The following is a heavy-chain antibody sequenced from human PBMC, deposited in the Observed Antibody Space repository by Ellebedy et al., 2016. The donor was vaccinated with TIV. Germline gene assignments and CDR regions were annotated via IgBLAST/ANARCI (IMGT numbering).Heavy chain of an antibody. J-gene: IGHJ6*02. V-gene: IGHV3-23*01. D-gene: IGHD2-15*01. CDR2: ISGSGGST. CDR1: GFTFSSYA. Sequence: GGSLRLSXAASGFTFSSYAMSWVRQAPGKGLEWVSAISGSGGSTYYADSVKGRFTISRDNSKNTLYLQMNSLRAEDTAVYYCAKDPAAFVGNYYYYGMDVWGQGTTVTVSS. CDR3: AKDPAAFVGNYYYYGMDV.